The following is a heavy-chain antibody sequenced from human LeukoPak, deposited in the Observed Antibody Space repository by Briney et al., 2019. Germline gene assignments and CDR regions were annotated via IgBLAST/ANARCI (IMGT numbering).Heavy chain of an antibody. D-gene: IGHD5-12*01. CDR3: ARELPEVATTKSAWFDP. Sequence: GGSLRLSCAASGFTFSSYAMSWVRQAPGKGLEWVSAISGSGSSTYYADSVKGRFTISRDNAKDTLYLQMNSLRVEDTAVYYCARELPEVATTKSAWFDPWGQGTLVTVSS. V-gene: IGHV3-23*01. CDR1: GFTFSSYA. CDR2: ISGSGSST. J-gene: IGHJ5*02.